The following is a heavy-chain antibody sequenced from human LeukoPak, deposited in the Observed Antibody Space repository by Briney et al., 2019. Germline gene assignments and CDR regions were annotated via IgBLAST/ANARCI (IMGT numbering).Heavy chain of an antibody. CDR2: IKQDGSEK. D-gene: IGHD3-3*01. CDR1: GFTFTNYW. CDR3: ARGGGDFWSAYYSGYYFDY. Sequence: GGSLRLSSAASGFTFTNYWMSWVRQAPGKGLEWVANIKQDGSEKYHVDSVKGRFTISRDNAKSSLYLQMNSLRAEDTAVYYCARGGGDFWSAYYSGYYFDYWGQGTLVTVSS. J-gene: IGHJ4*02. V-gene: IGHV3-7*01.